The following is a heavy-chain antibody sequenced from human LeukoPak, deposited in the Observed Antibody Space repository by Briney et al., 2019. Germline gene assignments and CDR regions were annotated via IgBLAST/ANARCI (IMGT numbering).Heavy chain of an antibody. CDR2: ISAYNGNT. J-gene: IGHJ6*02. Sequence: ASVKVSCKASGYTFTAYDMHWVRQAPGQGLEWMGWISAYNGNTNYAQKLQGRVTMTTDTSTNTAYMELRSLRSDDTALYYFARLYQLPNYYYYGMDVWGQGTTVTVSS. V-gene: IGHV1-18*04. CDR1: GYTFTAYD. CDR3: ARLYQLPNYYYYGMDV. D-gene: IGHD2-2*01.